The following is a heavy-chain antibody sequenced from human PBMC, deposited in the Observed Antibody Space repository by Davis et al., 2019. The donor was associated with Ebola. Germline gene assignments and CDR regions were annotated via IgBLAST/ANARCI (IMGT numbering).Heavy chain of an antibody. V-gene: IGHV3-30-3*02. Sequence: PGGSLRLSCAASGFTFSSYAMSWVRQAPGKGLEWVAVISYDGSNKYYADSVKGRFTISRDNSKNTLYLQMNSLRAEDTAVYYCAKSVCSSTSCYSDYWGQGTLVTVSS. D-gene: IGHD2-2*01. J-gene: IGHJ4*02. CDR2: ISYDGSNK. CDR3: AKSVCSSTSCYSDY. CDR1: GFTFSSYA.